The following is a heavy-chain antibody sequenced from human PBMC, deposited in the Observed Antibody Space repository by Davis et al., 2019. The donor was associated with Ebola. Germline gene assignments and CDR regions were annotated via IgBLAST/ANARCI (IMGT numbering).Heavy chain of an antibody. J-gene: IGHJ6*02. D-gene: IGHD1-7*01. CDR3: ARTLHTGTPTGDGMDV. Sequence: SETLSLTCAVSGGSISSSNWWSWVRQPPGKGLEWIGEIYHSGSTNYNPSLKSRVTISVDKSKNQFSLKLSSVTAADTAVYYCARTLHTGTPTGDGMDVWGQGTTVTVSS. CDR2: IYHSGST. V-gene: IGHV4-4*02. CDR1: GGSISSSNW.